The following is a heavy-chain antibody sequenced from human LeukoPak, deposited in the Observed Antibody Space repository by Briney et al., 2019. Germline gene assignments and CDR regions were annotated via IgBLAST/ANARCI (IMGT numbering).Heavy chain of an antibody. J-gene: IGHJ3*02. CDR1: GGSISSSY. V-gene: IGHV4-59*01. CDR3: ARDTPENHAFDI. CDR2: IYYSGTT. Sequence: SETLSLTCTISGGSISSSYWSWIRRPPGKGLEWIGYIYYSGTTNYNPSLKSRVTISIDTSKNQFSLKLSSVTAADTAVYYCARDTPENHAFDIWGQGTMVTVSS.